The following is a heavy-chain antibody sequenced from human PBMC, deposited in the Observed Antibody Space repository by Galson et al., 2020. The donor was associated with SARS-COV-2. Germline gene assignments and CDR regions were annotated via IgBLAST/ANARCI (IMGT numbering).Heavy chain of an antibody. J-gene: IGHJ6*02. Sequence: SETLSLTCTVSGGSISSGDYYWSWIRQPPGKGLEWIGYIYYSGSTYYNPSLKSRVTISVDTSKNQFSLKLSSVTAADTAVYYCAREVLRFLEWLDPGYYYGMDVWGQGTTVTVSS. CDR1: GGSISSGDYY. V-gene: IGHV4-30-4*01. D-gene: IGHD3-3*01. CDR2: IYYSGST. CDR3: AREVLRFLEWLDPGYYYGMDV.